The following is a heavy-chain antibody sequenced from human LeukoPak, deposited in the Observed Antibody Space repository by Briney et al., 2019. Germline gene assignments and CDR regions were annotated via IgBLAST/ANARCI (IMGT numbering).Heavy chain of an antibody. J-gene: IGHJ4*02. V-gene: IGHV4-30-4*02. Sequence: SETLSLTCTVSGGSITSGDYHWSWIRQYPGKGLEWIGYIYHSGSSYYSPSLKSRLTISVDTSKNQFSLKLSSVTAADTAVYYCASTIVGATLWNQPVYFDYWGQGTLVTVSS. CDR2: IYHSGSS. CDR1: GGSITSGDYH. D-gene: IGHD1-26*01. CDR3: ASTIVGATLWNQPVYFDY.